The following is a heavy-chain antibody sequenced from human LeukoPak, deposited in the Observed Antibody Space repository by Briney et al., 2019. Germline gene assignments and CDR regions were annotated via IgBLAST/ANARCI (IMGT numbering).Heavy chain of an antibody. Sequence: GGSLRLSCAASGFTFSSYTMNWVRQAPGQGLEWVAVMSVGGGGTEYAASVQGRYTISKDNFKNPLYLQTNSLSAEDTAVYYCAKGVLPCSSITCYNFYFDYWGQGVLVTVSS. J-gene: IGHJ4*02. CDR3: AKGVLPCSSITCYNFYFDY. D-gene: IGHD2-2*02. CDR1: GFTFSSYT. CDR2: MSVGGGGT. V-gene: IGHV3-23*01.